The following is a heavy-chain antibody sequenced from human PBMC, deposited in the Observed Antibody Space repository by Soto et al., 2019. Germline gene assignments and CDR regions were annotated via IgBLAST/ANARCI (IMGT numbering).Heavy chain of an antibody. D-gene: IGHD6-19*01. CDR2: ISAYNGNT. CDR3: ARDQYQSVVAGKKVGYRYYYGMDV. J-gene: IGHJ6*02. V-gene: IGHV1-18*01. CDR1: GGSFNNYA. Sequence: GASVKVSCKPSGGSFNNYALSWVRQAPGQGLEWMGWISAYNGNTNYAQKLQGRVTMTTDTSTSTAYMELRSLRSDDTAVYYCARDQYQSVVAGKKVGYRYYYGMDVWGQGTSVTVSS.